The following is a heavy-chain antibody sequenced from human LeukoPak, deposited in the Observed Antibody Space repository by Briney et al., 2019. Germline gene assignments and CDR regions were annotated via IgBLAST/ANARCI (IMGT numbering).Heavy chain of an antibody. V-gene: IGHV3-7*01. D-gene: IGHD1-26*01. J-gene: IGHJ4*02. CDR2: IFQDGNDK. Sequence: GGSLRLSCAASGFTFRTYCMSWVRQAPGKGLEWVANIFQDGNDKYYVDSVKGRFTISRDNAKNSLYLQLNSLRVEDTAVYYCASRIVGTPDYFDYGGQGTLVTVSS. CDR3: ASRIVGTPDYFDY. CDR1: GFTFRTYC.